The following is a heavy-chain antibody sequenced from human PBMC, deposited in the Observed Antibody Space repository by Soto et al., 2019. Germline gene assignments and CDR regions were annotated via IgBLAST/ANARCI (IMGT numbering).Heavy chain of an antibody. J-gene: IGHJ6*02. CDR2: FDPEDGET. CDR3: ATVCGSCYSVNYYYGMDV. Sequence: WASVKVSCKVSGYTLTELSMHWVRQAPGKGLEWMGGFDPEDGETIYAQKFQGRVTMTEDTSTDTAYMELSSLRSEDTAVYYCATVCGSCYSVNYYYGMDVWGQGTTVTV. CDR1: GYTLTELS. V-gene: IGHV1-24*01. D-gene: IGHD2-15*01.